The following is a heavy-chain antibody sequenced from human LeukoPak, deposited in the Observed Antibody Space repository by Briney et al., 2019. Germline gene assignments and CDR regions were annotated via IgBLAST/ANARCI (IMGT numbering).Heavy chain of an antibody. CDR3: ARDPSSGPQVPKNWFDP. CDR2: VSAYNGNT. CDR1: GYTFTSYG. D-gene: IGHD6-6*01. Sequence: GASVKVSCKASGYTFTSYGISWVRQAPGQGLEWMGWVSAYNGNTNYAQKLQGRVTMTTDTSTSTAYMELRSLRSDDTAVYYCARDPSSGPQVPKNWFDPWGQGTLVTVSS. V-gene: IGHV1-18*01. J-gene: IGHJ5*02.